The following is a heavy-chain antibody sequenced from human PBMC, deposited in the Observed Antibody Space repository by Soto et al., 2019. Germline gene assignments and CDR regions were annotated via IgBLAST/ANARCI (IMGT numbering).Heavy chain of an antibody. CDR1: GGSFSGYY. V-gene: IGHV4-34*01. D-gene: IGHD5-18*01. Sequence: KPSETLSLTCAVYGGSFSGYYWSWIRQPPGKGLEWIGEINHSGSTNYNPSLKSRVTISVDTSKNQFSLKLSSVTAADTAVYYCAGDTAYDYYYYSGMDVWGQGTTVTVSS. CDR2: INHSGST. CDR3: AGDTAYDYYYYSGMDV. J-gene: IGHJ6*02.